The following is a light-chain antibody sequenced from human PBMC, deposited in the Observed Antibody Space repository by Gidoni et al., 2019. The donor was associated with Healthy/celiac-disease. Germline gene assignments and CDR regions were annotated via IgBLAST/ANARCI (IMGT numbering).Light chain of an antibody. CDR2: AAS. CDR3: QQYYSYPFT. J-gene: IGKJ3*01. Sequence: AIRMTQSPSSFSASTGDRVTITCRASQGISSYLAWYQQKPGKAPKLLIYAASTLQSGVPSRFSGSGSGTDFTLTISCLQSEDFATYYCQQYYSYPFTFGPGTKVEIK. CDR1: QGISSY. V-gene: IGKV1-8*01.